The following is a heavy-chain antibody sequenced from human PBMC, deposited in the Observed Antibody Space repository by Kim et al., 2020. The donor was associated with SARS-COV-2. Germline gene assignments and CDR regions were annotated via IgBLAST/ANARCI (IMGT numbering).Heavy chain of an antibody. CDR1: GFTFSSYS. V-gene: IGHV3-21*01. D-gene: IGHD1-26*01. J-gene: IGHJ4*02. CDR3: ARPGRGASYDY. CDR2: ISSSSSYI. Sequence: GGSLRLSCAASGFTFSSYSRNWVRQAPGKGLEWVSSISSSSSYIYYADSVKGRFTISRDNAKNSVYLQMSSLRAEDTAVYYCARPGRGASYDYWGQGTLVTVSS.